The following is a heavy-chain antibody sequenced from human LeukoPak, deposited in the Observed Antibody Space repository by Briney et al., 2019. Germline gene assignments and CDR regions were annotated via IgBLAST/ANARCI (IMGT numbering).Heavy chain of an antibody. Sequence: GASVKVSCKASGYTFTGYYMHWVRQAPGQGLEWMGWINPNSGGTNYAQKFQGRVTMTRDTSISTAYMELSRLRSDDTAVYYCARDGGRLGGDAFDIWGQGTMVTVSS. CDR2: INPNSGGT. D-gene: IGHD3-16*01. J-gene: IGHJ3*02. V-gene: IGHV1-2*02. CDR1: GYTFTGYY. CDR3: ARDGGRLGGDAFDI.